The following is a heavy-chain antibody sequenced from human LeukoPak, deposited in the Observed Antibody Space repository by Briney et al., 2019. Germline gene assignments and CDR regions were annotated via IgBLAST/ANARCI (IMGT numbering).Heavy chain of an antibody. CDR2: IYFSGTI. J-gene: IGHJ6*02. V-gene: IGHV4-59*01. Sequence: SETLSLTCAVTGGSISIYYWSWIRQSPGRGLEWIGYIYFSGTINYNPSLKSRVTISVDTSKNQFSLKLTSVTAADTAVYYSAREDPQTTVPEGLDVWGQGTTVTVSS. CDR1: GGSISIYY. CDR3: AREDPQTTVPEGLDV. D-gene: IGHD4-17*01.